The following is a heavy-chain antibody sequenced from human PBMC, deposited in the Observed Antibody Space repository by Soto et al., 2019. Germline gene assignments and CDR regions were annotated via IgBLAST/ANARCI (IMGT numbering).Heavy chain of an antibody. CDR1: GFTFSSYS. V-gene: IGHV3-21*01. Sequence: GGSLRLSCAASGFTFSSYSMNWVRQAPGKGLEWVSSIRSSSSYKYYADSVKGRFTISRDNAKNSLYLQMNSLRAEDTAVYYCARYSGGSPYYFDYWGQGTLVTVSS. CDR2: IRSSSSYK. J-gene: IGHJ4*02. D-gene: IGHD2-15*01. CDR3: ARYSGGSPYYFDY.